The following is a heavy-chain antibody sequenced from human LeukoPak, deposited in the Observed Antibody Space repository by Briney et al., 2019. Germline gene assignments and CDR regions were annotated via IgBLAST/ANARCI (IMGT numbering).Heavy chain of an antibody. Sequence: ASVKVSCKVSGYTLTELSMHWVRQAPGKGLEWMGGFDPEDGETIYALKFQGRVTMTEDTSTDTAYMELSSLRSEDTAVYYCATVAITMVRGASPLDYWGQGTLVTVSS. J-gene: IGHJ4*02. CDR3: ATVAITMVRGASPLDY. CDR2: FDPEDGET. D-gene: IGHD3-10*01. CDR1: GYTLTELS. V-gene: IGHV1-24*01.